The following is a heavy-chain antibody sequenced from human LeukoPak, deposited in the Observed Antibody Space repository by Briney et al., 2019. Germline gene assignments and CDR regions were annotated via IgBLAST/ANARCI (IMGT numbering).Heavy chain of an antibody. D-gene: IGHD2-15*01. CDR2: GVGTGGT. V-gene: IGHV3-23*01. J-gene: IGHJ4*02. CDR3: VKDYCRDGICPFPFFDS. Sequence: HAGGSLRLSCAVSGFTLTNHSVSWVRQAPGKGLEWVSIGVGTGGTWYADSVKGRFILSRHNSKSTVYLQMGSLRAEDTATYYCVKDYCRDGICPFPFFDSWGQGILVTVSS. CDR1: GFTLTNHS.